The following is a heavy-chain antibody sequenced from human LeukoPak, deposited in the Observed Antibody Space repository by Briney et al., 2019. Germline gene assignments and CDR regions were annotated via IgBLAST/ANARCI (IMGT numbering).Heavy chain of an antibody. Sequence: GASVKVSCKASGYTFTSYGISWVRQAPGRGLEWMGWISAYNGNTNYAQKLQGRVTMTTDTSTSTAYMELRSLRSDDTAVYYCARDYAPYCSSTSCPPDYWGQGTLVTVSS. CDR2: ISAYNGNT. J-gene: IGHJ4*02. CDR1: GYTFTSYG. V-gene: IGHV1-18*01. D-gene: IGHD2-2*01. CDR3: ARDYAPYCSSTSCPPDY.